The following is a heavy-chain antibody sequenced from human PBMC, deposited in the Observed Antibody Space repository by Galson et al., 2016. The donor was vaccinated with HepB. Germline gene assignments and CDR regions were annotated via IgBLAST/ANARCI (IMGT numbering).Heavy chain of an antibody. Sequence: SLRLSCASSGITFGNFIMSWVRQAPGTGLEWVGFIRSKAYGGTIEYAASVKGRFTISRDDSKSIAYLQMNSLKTEDTAVYYCGTTIYYYYGMDVWGQGTTVTVSS. V-gene: IGHV3-49*04. CDR3: GTTIYYYYGMDV. D-gene: IGHD1-1*01. CDR2: IRSKAYGGTI. J-gene: IGHJ6*02. CDR1: GITFGNFI.